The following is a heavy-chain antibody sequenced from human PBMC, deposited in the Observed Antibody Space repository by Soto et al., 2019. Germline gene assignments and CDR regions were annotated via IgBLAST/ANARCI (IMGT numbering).Heavy chain of an antibody. D-gene: IGHD6-19*01. Sequence: SETLSLTCAVSGDSISTNNWWTWVRQFPGRGLEWIGEIYHSGSTNYNPSLKSRASISMDKSKNQLSLKVTSVTAADTAVYYCARPNTSAWSQFDYWGRGTLVTISS. CDR3: ARPNTSAWSQFDY. V-gene: IGHV4-4*02. CDR1: GDSISTNNW. J-gene: IGHJ4*02. CDR2: IYHSGST.